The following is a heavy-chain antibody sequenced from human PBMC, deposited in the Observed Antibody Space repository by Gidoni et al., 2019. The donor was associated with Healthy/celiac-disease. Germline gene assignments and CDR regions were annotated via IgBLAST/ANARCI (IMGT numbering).Heavy chain of an antibody. D-gene: IGHD3-22*01. J-gene: IGHJ3*02. Sequence: QVQLQESCPGLVKPSETLSLTCTVSGGPISSYYWSWIRQPPGKGLEWIGYIYYSGSTNYNPSLKSRVTISVDTSKNQFSLKLSSVTAADTAVYYCARVGVGYYDSSDAFDIWGQGTMVTVSS. CDR3: ARVGVGYYDSSDAFDI. CDR1: GGPISSYY. V-gene: IGHV4-59*01. CDR2: IYYSGST.